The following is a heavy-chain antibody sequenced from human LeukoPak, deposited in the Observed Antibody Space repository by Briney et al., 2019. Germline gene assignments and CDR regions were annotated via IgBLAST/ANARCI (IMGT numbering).Heavy chain of an antibody. CDR1: GGSISSSSYY. CDR3: ASTTAYYYGSGSFPFDY. Sequence: SETLSLTCTVSGGSISSSSYYWSWIRQPPGKGLEWIGYIYYSGSTNYNPSLKSRVTISVDTSKNQFSLKLSSVTAADTAVYYCASTTAYYYGSGSFPFDYWGQGTLVTVSS. D-gene: IGHD3-10*01. CDR2: IYYSGST. J-gene: IGHJ4*02. V-gene: IGHV4-61*01.